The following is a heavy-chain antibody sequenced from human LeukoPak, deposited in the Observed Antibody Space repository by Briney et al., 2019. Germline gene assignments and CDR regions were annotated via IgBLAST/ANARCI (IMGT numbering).Heavy chain of an antibody. CDR2: INPNSGGT. V-gene: IGHV1-2*02. D-gene: IGHD1-7*01. CDR1: GHTFTGYY. CDR3: ARVRLELRVPYFDY. J-gene: IGHJ4*02. Sequence: ASVKVSCKASGHTFTGYYMHWARQAPGQGLEWMGWINPNSGGTNYAQKFQGRVTMTRDTSISTAYMELSRLRSDDTAVYYCARVRLELRVPYFDYWGQGTLVTVSS.